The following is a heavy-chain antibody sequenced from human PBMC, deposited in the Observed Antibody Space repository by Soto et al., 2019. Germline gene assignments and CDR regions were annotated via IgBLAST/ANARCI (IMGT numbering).Heavy chain of an antibody. D-gene: IGHD3-22*01. CDR2: IKQDGSEK. CDR1: GFTFSSYW. J-gene: IGHJ4*02. CDR3: ARDPVRYYDSSGSPPVAY. V-gene: IGHV3-7*01. Sequence: EVQLVESGGGLVQPGGSLRLSCAASGFTFSSYWMRWVRQAPGKGLEWVANIKQDGSEKYYVDSVKGRFTISRDNAKNLLSLQMNSLRAEDTAVYYCARDPVRYYDSSGSPPVAYWGQGTLVTVSS.